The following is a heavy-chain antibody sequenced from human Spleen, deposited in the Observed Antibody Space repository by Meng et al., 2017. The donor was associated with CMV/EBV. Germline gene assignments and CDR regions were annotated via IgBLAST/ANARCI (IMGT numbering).Heavy chain of an antibody. V-gene: IGHV1-18*01. CDR2: ISAYNGNT. D-gene: IGHD3-3*01. CDR1: GYTFTSYG. Sequence: ASVKVSCKASGYTFTSYGISWVRQASGQGLEWMGWISAYNGNTNYAQKLQGRVTMTTDTSTSTAYMELRSLRSDDTAVYYCARDSVFGVVIIGHYGMDVWGQGTTVTVSS. J-gene: IGHJ6*02. CDR3: ARDSVFGVVIIGHYGMDV.